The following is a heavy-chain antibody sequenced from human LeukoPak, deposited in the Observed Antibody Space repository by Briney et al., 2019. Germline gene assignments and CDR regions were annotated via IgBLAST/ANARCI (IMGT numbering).Heavy chain of an antibody. D-gene: IGHD1-14*01. Sequence: GGSLRLSCAASGFTFSGHWMSWVRQAPGKGLEWVASINQGGSDKYYVDSVKGRFTISRDNANNLLYLQMNSLRGEDTAVYYCTRDRSRAEDDWGQGTLVTVSS. CDR3: TRDRSRAEDD. CDR1: GFTFSGHW. J-gene: IGHJ4*02. V-gene: IGHV3-7*01. CDR2: INQGGSDK.